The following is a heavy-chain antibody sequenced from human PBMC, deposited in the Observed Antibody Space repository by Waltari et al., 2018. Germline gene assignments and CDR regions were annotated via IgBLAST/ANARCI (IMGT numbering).Heavy chain of an antibody. V-gene: IGHV4-34*01. J-gene: IGHJ6*02. CDR1: GGSFSGYY. CDR3: ARTGVLRFSVYYYYGMDV. Sequence: QVQLQQWGAGLLKPSETLSLTCAVYGGSFSGYYWSWIRQPPGKGLEWMWEINHIRNTNHPPSLKSRVTISVDTSKNHFSLKLSSVTASDTAVYYCARTGVLRFSVYYYYGMDVWGQGTTVTVSS. D-gene: IGHD3-3*01. CDR2: INHIRNT.